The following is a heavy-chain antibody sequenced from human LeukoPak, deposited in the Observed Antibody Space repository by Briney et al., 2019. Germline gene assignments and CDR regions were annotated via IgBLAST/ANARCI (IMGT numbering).Heavy chain of an antibody. V-gene: IGHV1-8*01. CDR2: MNPNSGNT. CDR1: GYTFTSYD. Sequence: SVKVSCKASGYTFTSYDINWVRQATGQGLEWMGWMNPNSGNTGYAQKFQGRVTMTRNTSISTAYMELSSLRSEDTGVYYCARGRILYSTSRLFDPWAQGTLVTVSS. J-gene: IGHJ5*02. D-gene: IGHD2-8*01. CDR3: ARGRILYSTSRLFDP.